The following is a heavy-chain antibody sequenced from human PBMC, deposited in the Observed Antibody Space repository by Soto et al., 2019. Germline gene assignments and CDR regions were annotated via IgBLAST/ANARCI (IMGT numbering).Heavy chain of an antibody. CDR3: ARVRRSSGYYYGY. V-gene: IGHV1-46*04. D-gene: IGHD3-22*01. J-gene: IGHJ4*02. Sequence: ASVKVSCKASGYTFTSYYMHWVRQAPGQGLEWMGIINPSGGSTSYAQKLQGRGTMTRDTSTSTVYMELSSLRSEDTAVYYCARVRRSSGYYYGYWGQGTPVTVS. CDR1: GYTFTSYY. CDR2: INPSGGST.